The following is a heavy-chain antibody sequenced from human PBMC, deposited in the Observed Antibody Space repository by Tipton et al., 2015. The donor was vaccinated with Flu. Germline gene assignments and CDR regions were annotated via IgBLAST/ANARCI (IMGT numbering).Heavy chain of an antibody. Sequence: TLSLTCTVSGDSISSGGFYWSWIRQHPGKGLEWIGYIYYSATTYYNPSLESRATILVDTSKNQFSLKLNSLTAADTAVYYCARGCRCCSGGRRDVMDVWGQGTTVTVSS. CDR1: GDSISSGGFY. CDR2: IYYSATT. CDR3: ARGCRCCSGGRRDVMDV. V-gene: IGHV4-31*03. J-gene: IGHJ6*02. D-gene: IGHD2-15*01.